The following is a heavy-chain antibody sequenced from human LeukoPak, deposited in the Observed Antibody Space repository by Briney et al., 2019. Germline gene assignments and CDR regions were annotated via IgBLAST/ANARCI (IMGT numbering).Heavy chain of an antibody. J-gene: IGHJ5*02. V-gene: IGHV1-18*01. D-gene: IGHD3-16*01. CDR3: ARRTGTTFGVDRFHP. CDR2: ISAYNGNT. CDR1: GYTFTSYG. Sequence: ASVKVSCKASGYTFTSYGISWVRQAPGQGLGWMGRISAYNGNTNYAHKFQGRVPMPTDPSTSPASMALRRLRSDDPAVYYCARRTGTTFGVDRFHPRGQGTLVTV.